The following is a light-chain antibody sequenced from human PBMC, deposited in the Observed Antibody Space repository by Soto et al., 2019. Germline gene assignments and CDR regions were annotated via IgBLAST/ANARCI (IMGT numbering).Light chain of an antibody. J-gene: IGLJ2*01. Sequence: QSALTQPASVSGSPGQSITISCTGTSSDVGDYNYVSWYQQHPGEAPKLMIYDVSNRPSAVSNRFSGSKSGNTASLTISRLQAEDEADYYCSSYTSSSTLVFGGGTKLTVL. CDR3: SSYTSSSTLV. CDR2: DVS. V-gene: IGLV2-14*01. CDR1: SSDVGDYNY.